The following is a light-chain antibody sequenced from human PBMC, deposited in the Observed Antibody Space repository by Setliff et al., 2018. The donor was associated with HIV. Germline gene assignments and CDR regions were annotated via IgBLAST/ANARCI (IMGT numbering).Light chain of an antibody. CDR3: CSYGVSYTFGV. CDR1: SSNIGAGYD. V-gene: IGLV1-40*01. J-gene: IGLJ1*01. CDR2: GNT. Sequence: QSVLTQPPSVSGAPGQRVTISCTGSSSNIGAGYDVHWYQQPPGTAPKLLIYGNTHRPSGVPDRFSGYKSDTSASLAITGLQAEDEAEYYCCSYGVSYTFGVFGTGTKVTVL.